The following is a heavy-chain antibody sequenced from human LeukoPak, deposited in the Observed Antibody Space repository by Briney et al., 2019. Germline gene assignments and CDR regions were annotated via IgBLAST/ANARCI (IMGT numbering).Heavy chain of an antibody. V-gene: IGHV4-59*01. CDR2: IYYSGST. Sequence: SETLSLTCTVSGGSISNYYWSWIRQPSGKGLEWIGYIYYSGSTNYNPSLKSRVTISVDTSKNQFSLKLSSVTAADTAVYYCARAVADYYYFDYWGQGTLVTVSS. CDR1: GGSISNYY. CDR3: ARAVADYYYFDY. J-gene: IGHJ4*02. D-gene: IGHD6-19*01.